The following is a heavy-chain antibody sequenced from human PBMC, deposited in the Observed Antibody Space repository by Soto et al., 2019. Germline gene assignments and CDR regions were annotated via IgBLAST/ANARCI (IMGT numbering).Heavy chain of an antibody. CDR3: AKSPGGWFFDD. CDR2: ISSSADAT. J-gene: IGHJ4*02. V-gene: IGHV3-23*01. Sequence: GGSLRLSCAASGLTFNNYAMSWVRQAPGKGPEWVSIISSSADATYFADSVKGRFTISRENSKNMLYLQMDSLRAEDTAVYYCAKSPGGWFFDDWGQGTLVTVSS. D-gene: IGHD6-19*01. CDR1: GLTFNNYA.